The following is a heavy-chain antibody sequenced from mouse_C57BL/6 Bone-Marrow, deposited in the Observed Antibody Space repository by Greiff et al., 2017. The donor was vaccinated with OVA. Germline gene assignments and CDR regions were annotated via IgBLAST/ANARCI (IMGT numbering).Heavy chain of an antibody. Sequence: EVNVVESGGGLVQPKGSLKLSCAASGFSFNTYAMNWVRQAPGKGLEWVARIRSKSNNYATYYADSVKDRFTISRDDSESMLYLQMNNLKTEDTAMYYCVRQAGQDFDYWGQGTTLTVSS. D-gene: IGHD3-1*01. CDR1: GFSFNTYA. J-gene: IGHJ2*01. CDR2: IRSKSNNYAT. CDR3: VRQAGQDFDY. V-gene: IGHV10-1*01.